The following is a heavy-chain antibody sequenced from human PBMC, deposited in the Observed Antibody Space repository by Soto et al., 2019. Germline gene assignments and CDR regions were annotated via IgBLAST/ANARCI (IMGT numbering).Heavy chain of an antibody. CDR1: GGTFSSYA. CDR3: ARDLKGIVLDPCYYGMDF. D-gene: IGHD2-8*02. J-gene: IGHJ6*02. CDR2: IIPIFGTA. V-gene: IGHV1-69*13. Sequence: SVKVSCKASGGTFSSYAISWVRQAPGQGLEWMGGIIPIFGTANYAQKFQGRVTITADESTSTAYMELSSLRSEDTAVSYCARDLKGIVLDPCYYGMDFCDQGPTGTVS.